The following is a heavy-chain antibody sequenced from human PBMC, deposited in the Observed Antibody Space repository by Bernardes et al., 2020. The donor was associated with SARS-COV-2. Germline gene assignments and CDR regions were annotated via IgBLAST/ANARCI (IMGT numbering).Heavy chain of an antibody. CDR2: MSGGGFRT. CDR3: VKGRGDGNTWYLFFFDS. V-gene: IGHV3-23*01. D-gene: IGHD6-13*01. CDR1: GFTFTSYT. Sequence: GGSLRLSCAASGFTFTSYTMSWVRQAPGKGLEWVSGMSGGGFRTYYADSVKGRFTVSRDDSKRSVYLQMNSLRGEDMATYYCVKGRGDGNTWYLFFFDSWGQGTLVTVSS. J-gene: IGHJ4*02.